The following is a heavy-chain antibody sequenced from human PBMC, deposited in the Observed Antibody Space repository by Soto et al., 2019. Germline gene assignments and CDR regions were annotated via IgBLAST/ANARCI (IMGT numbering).Heavy chain of an antibody. J-gene: IGHJ4*02. V-gene: IGHV1-69*13. D-gene: IGHD3-3*01. Sequence: SVKVSCKASGGTFSSYSISWVRQAPGQGLEWMGGIIPIFGTANYAQKFQGRVTITADESTSTAYMELSSLRSEDTAVYYCTIRFLEWLLPKDYYFDYWGQGTLVTVSS. CDR2: IIPIFGTA. CDR1: GGTFSSYS. CDR3: TIRFLEWLLPKDYYFDY.